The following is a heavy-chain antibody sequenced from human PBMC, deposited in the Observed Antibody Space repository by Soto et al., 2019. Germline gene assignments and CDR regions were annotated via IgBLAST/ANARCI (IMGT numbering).Heavy chain of an antibody. V-gene: IGHV3-23*01. CDR3: ASRRLDYCSGTSCYFFYY. CDR2: ISYSGDST. Sequence: EVQLLESGGALIQAGGSLRLSCAASGFTFTTYAMNWVRQAPGKGLEWVSTISYSGDSTYYADSVKGRFTISRDTSRNTLYLQMNSLRAEDTALYYCASRRLDYCSGTSCYFFYYWGQGTLVTVSS. CDR1: GFTFTTYA. D-gene: IGHD2-2*01. J-gene: IGHJ4*02.